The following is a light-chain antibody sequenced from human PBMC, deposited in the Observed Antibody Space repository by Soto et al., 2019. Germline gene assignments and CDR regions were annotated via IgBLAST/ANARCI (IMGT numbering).Light chain of an antibody. CDR3: QQYYSYPRT. Sequence: DIQMTQSPSAVSASVGDRVTITCRTSQDITSYLVWFQQKPGKVPERLIYGATNLQSGVPSRFSGSGSGTDFTLTISCLQSEDFATYYCQQYYSYPRTFGQGTKVDIK. J-gene: IGKJ1*01. CDR1: QDITSY. V-gene: IGKV1-17*03. CDR2: GAT.